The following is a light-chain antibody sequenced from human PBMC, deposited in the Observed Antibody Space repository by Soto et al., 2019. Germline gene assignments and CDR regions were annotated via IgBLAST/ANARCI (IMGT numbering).Light chain of an antibody. CDR2: AAS. V-gene: IGKV3-20*01. CDR3: LQYGNSRWT. Sequence: EVVLTQSPGTLSLSPGERTTLSCRASQSVSSSYLAGYQQKPGQAPRLLIYAASGRATGIPDRFSGSGSGTDCPLSLSRLEPDGCAVYSCLQYGNSRWTFSQGTKGEIK. CDR1: QSVSSSY. J-gene: IGKJ1*01.